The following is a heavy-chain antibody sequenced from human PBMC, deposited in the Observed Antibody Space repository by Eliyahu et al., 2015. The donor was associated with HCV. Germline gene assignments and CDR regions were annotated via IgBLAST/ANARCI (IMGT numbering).Heavy chain of an antibody. D-gene: IGHD2-15*01. CDR3: AKDIDPVVVVAAAFDL. CDR1: GFSXDDYA. CDR2: ITWNSGNT. J-gene: IGHJ4*02. Sequence: EVQLVESGGGLVQPGKSLRLSCAASGFSXDDYAMHWVRQVPGEGLEWVSGITWNSGNTAYADSVKGRFTISRDNAKNSLYLEMNNLRDDDTAFYYCAKDIDPVVVVAAAFDLWGQGTLVTVSS. V-gene: IGHV3-9*01.